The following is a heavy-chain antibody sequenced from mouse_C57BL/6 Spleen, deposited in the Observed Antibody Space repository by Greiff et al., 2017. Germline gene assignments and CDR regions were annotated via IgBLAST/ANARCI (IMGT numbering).Heavy chain of an antibody. CDR2: INPSNGGT. Sequence: VQLQQSGTELVKPGASVKLSCKASGYTFTSYWMHWVKQRPGQGLEWIGNINPSNGGTNYNEKFKSKATLTVDKSSSTAYMQLSSLTSEDSAVYYCARSFITTVVADFDYWGQGTTLTVSS. CDR3: ARSFITTVVADFDY. CDR1: GYTFTSYW. D-gene: IGHD1-1*01. V-gene: IGHV1-53*01. J-gene: IGHJ2*01.